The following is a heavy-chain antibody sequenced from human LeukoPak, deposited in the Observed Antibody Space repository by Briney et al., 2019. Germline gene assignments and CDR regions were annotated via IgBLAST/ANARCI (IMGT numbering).Heavy chain of an antibody. V-gene: IGHV3-66*02. J-gene: IGHJ6*02. CDR3: ARGLAGYYYGMDV. CDR2: IYSGGST. D-gene: IGHD3-16*01. CDR1: GFTVSSNY. Sequence: GGSLRLSCAASGFTVSSNYMSWVRQAPGKGLEWVSVIYSGGSTYYADSVKGRFTISRDNSKNTLYLQMNSLRAEDTAVYYCARGLAGYYYGMDVWGQGTTVTVFS.